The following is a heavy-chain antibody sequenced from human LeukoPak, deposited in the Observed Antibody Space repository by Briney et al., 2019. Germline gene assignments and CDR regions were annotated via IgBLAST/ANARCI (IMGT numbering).Heavy chain of an antibody. V-gene: IGHV4-61*02. CDR3: ARGVLYYDILTGYLDYYMDV. CDR1: GGSISSGSYY. J-gene: IGHJ6*03. D-gene: IGHD3-9*01. CDR2: IYTSGST. Sequence: SETLSLTCTVSGGSISSGSYYWSWIRQPAGKGLEWIVRIYTSGSTNYNPSLKSRVTISVDTSKNQLSLKLSSVTAADTAVYYCARGVLYYDILTGYLDYYMDVWGKGTTVTISS.